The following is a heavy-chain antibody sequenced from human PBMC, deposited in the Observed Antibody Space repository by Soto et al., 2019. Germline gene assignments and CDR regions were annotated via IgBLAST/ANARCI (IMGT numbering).Heavy chain of an antibody. CDR3: ARDKGEYDSSGSVDY. V-gene: IGHV3-21*01. D-gene: IGHD3-22*01. Sequence: WGSLRLSCAASGFTFSSYSMNWVRQAPGKGLEWVSSISSSSSYIYYADSVKGRFTISRDNAKNSLYLQMNSLRAEDTAVYYCARDKGEYDSSGSVDYWGQGTLVTVSS. CDR1: GFTFSSYS. CDR2: ISSSSSYI. J-gene: IGHJ4*02.